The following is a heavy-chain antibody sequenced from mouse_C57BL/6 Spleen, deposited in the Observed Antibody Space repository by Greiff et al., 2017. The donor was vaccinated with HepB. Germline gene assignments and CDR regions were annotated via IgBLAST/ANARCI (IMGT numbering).Heavy chain of an antibody. CDR2: IHPNSGST. D-gene: IGHD1-1*01. CDR3: ARGTVVAHYAMDY. J-gene: IGHJ4*01. Sequence: QVQLQQPGAELVKPGASVKLSCKASGYTFTSYWMHWVKQRPGQGLEWIGMIHPNSGSTNYNEKFKHKATLTVDKSSSTSYMQLSSLTSEDSAVYYCARGTVVAHYAMDYWGQGTSVTVSS. V-gene: IGHV1-64*01. CDR1: GYTFTSYW.